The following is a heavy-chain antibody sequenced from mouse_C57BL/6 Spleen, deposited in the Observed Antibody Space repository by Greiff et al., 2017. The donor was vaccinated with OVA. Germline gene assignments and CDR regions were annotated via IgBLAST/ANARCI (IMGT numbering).Heavy chain of an antibody. J-gene: IGHJ4*01. Sequence: DVQLVESGGGLVKPGGSLKLSCAASGFTFSSYAMSWVRQTPEKRLEWVATISDGGSYTYYPDNVKGRFTISRDNAKNNLYLQMSHLKSEDTAMYYCAREDYDGAYYYAMDYWGQGTSVTVSS. CDR3: AREDYDGAYYYAMDY. CDR2: ISDGGSYT. CDR1: GFTFSSYA. D-gene: IGHD2-4*01. V-gene: IGHV5-4*01.